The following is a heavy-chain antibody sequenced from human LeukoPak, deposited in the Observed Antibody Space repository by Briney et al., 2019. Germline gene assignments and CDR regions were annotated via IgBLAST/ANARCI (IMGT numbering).Heavy chain of an antibody. Sequence: GGSLRLSCAASGFTFSSYWMHWVRQAPGKGLVWVSRIKTDGSSTSYADSVKGRFTISRDNAKNTMYLQMNSLRVEDTAVYYCARDFMYSISCTGCWGQGTLVTVSS. CDR1: GFTFSSYW. CDR2: IKTDGSST. CDR3: ARDFMYSISCTGC. D-gene: IGHD6-13*01. J-gene: IGHJ4*02. V-gene: IGHV3-74*01.